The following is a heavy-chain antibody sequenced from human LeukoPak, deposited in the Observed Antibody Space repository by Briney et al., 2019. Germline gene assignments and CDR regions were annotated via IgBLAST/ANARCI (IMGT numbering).Heavy chain of an antibody. Sequence: GGSLRLSCAASGFTFSDYYMSWIRQAPGKGLEWVSYISSSGSTIYYADSVKGRFTISRDNAKNSLYLQMNSLRAEDTAVYYCARDLSGVAGYTYGRGIDYWGQGTLVTVSS. CDR3: ARDLSGVAGYTYGRGIDY. CDR2: ISSSGSTI. D-gene: IGHD5-18*01. V-gene: IGHV3-11*04. CDR1: GFTFSDYY. J-gene: IGHJ4*02.